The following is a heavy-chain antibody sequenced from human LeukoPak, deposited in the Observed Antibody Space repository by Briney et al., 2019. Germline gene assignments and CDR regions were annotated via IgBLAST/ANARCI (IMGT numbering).Heavy chain of an antibody. V-gene: IGHV3-9*01. Sequence: GRSLRLSCAASGFTFDDYAMHWVRQAPGKGLEWVSGISWNSGSIGCADSVKGRFTISRDNAKNSLYLQMNSLRAEDTALYYCAKDQDTAMGLFDYWGQGTLVTVSS. CDR1: GFTFDDYA. CDR3: AKDQDTAMGLFDY. J-gene: IGHJ4*02. D-gene: IGHD5-18*01. CDR2: ISWNSGSI.